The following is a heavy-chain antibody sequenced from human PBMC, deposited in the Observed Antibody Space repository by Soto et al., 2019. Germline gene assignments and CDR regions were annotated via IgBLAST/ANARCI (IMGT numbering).Heavy chain of an antibody. CDR3: SKNRGSGSPYYYNMEV. D-gene: IGHD3-10*01. J-gene: IGHJ6*02. CDR1: GFTFRTYA. V-gene: IGHV3-23*01. CDR2: ISGSTGKT. Sequence: GGSLRLSCAASGFTFRTYAMSWVRQAPGKGLEWVSVISGSTGKTYYADSVKGRFTISRDNSKNTLSLQMNSLRGEDTAVYFCSKNRGSGSPYYYNMEVWGQGTMVTVSS.